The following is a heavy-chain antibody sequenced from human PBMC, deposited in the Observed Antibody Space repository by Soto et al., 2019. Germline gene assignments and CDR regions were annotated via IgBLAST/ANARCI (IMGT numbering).Heavy chain of an antibody. CDR3: AKDTNADDYGEY. V-gene: IGHV3-23*01. CDR2: ISGSGGST. CDR1: GFTFSSYA. J-gene: IGHJ4*02. Sequence: GSLRLSCAASGFTFSSYAMSWVRQAPGKGLEWVSAISGSGGSTYYADSVKGRFTISRDNSKNTLYLQMNSLRAEDTAVYYCAKDTNADDYGEYWGQGTLVTVSS.